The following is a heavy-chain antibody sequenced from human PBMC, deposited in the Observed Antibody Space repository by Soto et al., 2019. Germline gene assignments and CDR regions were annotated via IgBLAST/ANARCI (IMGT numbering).Heavy chain of an antibody. Sequence: GGSLRLSCAASGFTFSDYYMSWIRQAPGKGLEWVSYISSSGSTIYYADSVKGRFTISRDNAKNSLYLQMNSLRAEDTAVYYCARDREGLCYSEVGSCYSDYYMDVWGKGTTVTVSS. CDR3: ARDREGLCYSEVGSCYSDYYMDV. CDR2: ISSSGSTI. V-gene: IGHV3-11*01. J-gene: IGHJ6*03. CDR1: GFTFSDYY. D-gene: IGHD2-15*01.